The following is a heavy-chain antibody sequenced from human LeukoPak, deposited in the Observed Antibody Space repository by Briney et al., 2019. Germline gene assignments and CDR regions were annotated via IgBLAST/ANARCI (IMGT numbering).Heavy chain of an antibody. D-gene: IGHD2-2*02. CDR2: INHSGST. CDR1: GGSFSGHY. Sequence: SETLSLTCAVYGGSFSGHYWSWIRQPPGKGLEWIGEINHSGSTNYNPSLKSRVTISVDTSKNQFSLKLSSVTAADTAVYYCASSLGYCSSTSCYNRIFDYWGQGTLVTVSS. J-gene: IGHJ4*02. V-gene: IGHV4-34*01. CDR3: ASSLGYCSSTSCYNRIFDY.